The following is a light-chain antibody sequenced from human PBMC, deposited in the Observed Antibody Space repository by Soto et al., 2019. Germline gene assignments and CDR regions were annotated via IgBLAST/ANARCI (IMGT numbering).Light chain of an antibody. CDR1: SSNIGSNT. V-gene: IGLV1-44*01. Sequence: QSVLTQPPSASGTPGQRVTISCSGSSSNIGSNTVNWYQQLPGTAPKLLIYSNYQRPSGVPDRFSGSKSGTSASLAISGLQSEDEADYYCAAWDDRLNGRVFGGGTKVTVL. CDR2: SNY. J-gene: IGLJ2*01. CDR3: AAWDDRLNGRV.